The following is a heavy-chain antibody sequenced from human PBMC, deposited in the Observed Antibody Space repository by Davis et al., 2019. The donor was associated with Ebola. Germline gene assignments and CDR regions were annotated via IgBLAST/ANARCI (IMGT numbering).Heavy chain of an antibody. CDR1: GFTFSSYW. Sequence: GGSLRLSCAASGFTFSSYWMSWVRQAPGKGLEWVANIKQDGSEKYYVDAVKGRFTISRDNAKDSLYRQMNSLRAEETAVYYCARDRCTGGVCYIYYGMDVWGQGTTVTVSS. D-gene: IGHD2-8*02. CDR2: IKQDGSEK. J-gene: IGHJ6*02. V-gene: IGHV3-7*01. CDR3: ARDRCTGGVCYIYYGMDV.